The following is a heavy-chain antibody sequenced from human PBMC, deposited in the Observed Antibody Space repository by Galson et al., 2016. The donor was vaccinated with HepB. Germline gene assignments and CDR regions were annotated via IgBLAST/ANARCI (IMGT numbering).Heavy chain of an antibody. D-gene: IGHD3-3*02. V-gene: IGHV3-53*01. CDR3: ATLSYSISYRYWFDP. J-gene: IGHJ5*02. CDR1: VFTVSSNY. Sequence: SLRLSCAASVFTVSSNYMSWVRQAPGKGLEWVSVLYIDGRTYYADSVKGRFTISRDDSKNTLYLQMNSLRAEDPAVYYCATLSYSISYRYWFDPWGQGTLVTVSS. CDR2: LYIDGRT.